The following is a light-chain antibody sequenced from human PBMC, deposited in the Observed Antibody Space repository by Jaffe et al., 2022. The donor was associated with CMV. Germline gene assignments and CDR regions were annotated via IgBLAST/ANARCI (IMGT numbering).Light chain of an antibody. Sequence: QSVLTQPPSASETPGQRVTISCSGSSSNIGSNTVNWYQQFPGTAPKLVIYSNNQRPSGVPDRFSGSKSGTSASLAITGLQSEDEADYYCATWDASLNAVIFGGGTKLTVL. V-gene: IGLV1-44*01. CDR1: SSNIGSNT. CDR3: ATWDASLNAVI. CDR2: SNN. J-gene: IGLJ2*01.